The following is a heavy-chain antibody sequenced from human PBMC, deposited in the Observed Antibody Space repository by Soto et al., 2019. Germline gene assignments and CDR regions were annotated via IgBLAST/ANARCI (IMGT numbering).Heavy chain of an antibody. D-gene: IGHD1-1*01. V-gene: IGHV3-30-3*01. J-gene: IGHJ6*02. CDR2: ISYEGSNT. Sequence: GGSLRLSCVASGFTFDTYGIHWVRQAPGNGLQWVALISYEGSNTYYADSVRGRFTISRDNSKNTLYLQMNTLRPEDTGLYYCARVTPGNNLYYFSGLDFWGQGTSVTVSS. CDR1: GFTFDTYG. CDR3: ARVTPGNNLYYFSGLDF.